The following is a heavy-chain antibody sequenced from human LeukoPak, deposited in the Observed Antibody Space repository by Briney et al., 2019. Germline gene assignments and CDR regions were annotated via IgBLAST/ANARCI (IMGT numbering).Heavy chain of an antibody. CDR1: GFTFSDYY. J-gene: IGHJ6*03. D-gene: IGHD1-1*01. CDR2: IDIRGDTI. CDR3: AREDNVWNLLYNYYMDV. Sequence: GGSLRLSCAASGFTFSDYYMTWIRQAPGKGLEWVAYIDIRGDTILYADSVKGRFTISRDSAKNSLYLQMNSLRAEDTAVYYCAREDNVWNLLYNYYMDVWGKGTTVTVSS. V-gene: IGHV3-11*01.